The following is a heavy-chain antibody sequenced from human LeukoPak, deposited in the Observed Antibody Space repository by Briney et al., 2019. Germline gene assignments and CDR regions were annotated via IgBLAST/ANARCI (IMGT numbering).Heavy chain of an antibody. CDR2: ISGGSSFT. Sequence: GGSLRLSCAASGFSFSSFSMNWVRQAPGKGLEWVSYISGGSSFTYYVDSVKGRFTISRDNAKNTLYLQMNSLRAEDTAVYYCAKVPSYYGSGSPLDDYWGQGTLVTVSS. CDR1: GFSFSSFS. CDR3: AKVPSYYGSGSPLDDY. V-gene: IGHV3-21*04. D-gene: IGHD3-10*01. J-gene: IGHJ4*02.